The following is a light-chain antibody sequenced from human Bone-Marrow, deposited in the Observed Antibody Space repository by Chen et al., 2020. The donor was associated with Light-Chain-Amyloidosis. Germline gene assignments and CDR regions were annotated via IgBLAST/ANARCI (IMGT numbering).Light chain of an antibody. CDR3: SSYTITNTLV. Sequence: SALTQPSSLSGSPGQSVPISRTGTSSDVGGDNHVSWYQQHPDKAPKLMIYEVTNRPSWVPDRFSGSKSDNTASLTISGLQTEDEADYFCSSYTITNTLVFGSGTRVTVL. V-gene: IGLV2-14*01. CDR2: EVT. J-gene: IGLJ1*01. CDR1: SSDVGGDNH.